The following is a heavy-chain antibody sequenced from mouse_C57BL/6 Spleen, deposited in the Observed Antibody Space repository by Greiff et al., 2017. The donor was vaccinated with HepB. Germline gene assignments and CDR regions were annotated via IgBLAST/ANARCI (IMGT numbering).Heavy chain of an antibody. CDR2: IDPSDSYT. V-gene: IGHV1-50*01. CDR3: ARGGRGFDV. J-gene: IGHJ1*03. CDR1: GYTFTSYW. Sequence: QVQLQQPGAELVKPGASVKLSCKASGYTFTSYWMQWVKQRPGQGLEWIGEIDPSDSYTNYNQKFKGKATLTVDTSSSTAYMQLSSLTSEDSAVYYCARGGRGFDVWGTGTTVTVSS. D-gene: IGHD1-1*01.